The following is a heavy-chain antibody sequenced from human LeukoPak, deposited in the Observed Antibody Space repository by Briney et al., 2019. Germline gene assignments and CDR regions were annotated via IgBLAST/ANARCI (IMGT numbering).Heavy chain of an antibody. CDR1: GYPFTSYY. CDR3: ATKGGAAYIDY. Sequence: ASVQFSSQASGYPFTSYYMHWVRQAPGQGLEWMGVIHPSGGSTTYSQKFQGRVTMTRDTSSSTVFMELSSLRSEDTAVYYCATKGGAAYIDYWGQGTLVTVSS. V-gene: IGHV1-46*01. J-gene: IGHJ4*02. CDR2: IHPSGGST. D-gene: IGHD1-26*01.